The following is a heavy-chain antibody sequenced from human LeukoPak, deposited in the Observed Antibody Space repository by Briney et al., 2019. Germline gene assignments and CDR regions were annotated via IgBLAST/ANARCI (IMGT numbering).Heavy chain of an antibody. V-gene: IGHV3-30*04. CDR3: ARDRSSSYTGGLDY. J-gene: IGHJ4*02. CDR2: ISYDGSNK. D-gene: IGHD2-2*01. Sequence: GGSLRLSCAASRFTFSSYAMHWVRQAPGKGLEWVAVISYDGSNKYYAGSVKGRFTISRDNSKNTLYLQMNSLRAEDTAVYYCARDRSSSYTGGLDYWGQGTLVTVSS. CDR1: RFTFSSYA.